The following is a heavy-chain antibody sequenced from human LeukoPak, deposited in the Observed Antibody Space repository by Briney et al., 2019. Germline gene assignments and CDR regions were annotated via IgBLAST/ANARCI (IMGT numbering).Heavy chain of an antibody. CDR2: IIPIFGTA. Sequence: SVKVSCKAPGGTFSSYAISWVRQAPGQGLEWMGGIIPIFGTANYAQKFQGRVTITADESTSTAYMELSSLRSEDTAVYYCARAFSQYYDILTGYHSFDYWGQGTLVTVSS. D-gene: IGHD3-9*01. CDR1: GGTFSSYA. J-gene: IGHJ4*02. V-gene: IGHV1-69*01. CDR3: ARAFSQYYDILTGYHSFDY.